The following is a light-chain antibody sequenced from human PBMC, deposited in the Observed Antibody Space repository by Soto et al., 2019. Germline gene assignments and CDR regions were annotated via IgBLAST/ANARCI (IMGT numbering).Light chain of an antibody. CDR2: EVS. Sequence: QAVLTQPPSASGSPGQSVTISCTGTSSDVGGYNYVSWYQQHPGKAPKLMIYEVSKRPSGVPDRFSGSKSGNTASLTVSGLRAEDEADYYCSSYAGSNLVFGGGTKLTVL. CDR1: SSDVGGYNY. V-gene: IGLV2-8*01. J-gene: IGLJ2*01. CDR3: SSYAGSNLV.